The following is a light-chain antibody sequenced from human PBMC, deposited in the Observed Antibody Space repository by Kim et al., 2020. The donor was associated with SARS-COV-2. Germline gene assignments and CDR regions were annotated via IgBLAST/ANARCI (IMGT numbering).Light chain of an antibody. Sequence: PGGSGTLSCRASQSGSSYLSWYQQKPGQAPRLLIYDAANRATGIPARFSGSGSGTDFTLTISSLEPEDFAVYYCQQRSNWPPLTFGGGTKVDIK. CDR3: QQRSNWPPLT. CDR1: QSGSSY. J-gene: IGKJ4*01. CDR2: DAA. V-gene: IGKV3-11*01.